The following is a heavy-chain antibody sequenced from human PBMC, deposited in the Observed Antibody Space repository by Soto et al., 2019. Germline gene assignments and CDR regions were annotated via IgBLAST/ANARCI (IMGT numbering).Heavy chain of an antibody. D-gene: IGHD1-20*01. CDR1: GGTFSGYA. J-gene: IGHJ1*01. CDR3: ARDPRSITGTTSSEDFQH. Sequence: QAQLMQSGAEVKKPGSSVKVSCRASGGTFSGYAINWVRQAPGQGLEWMGGIIPLLGITDYGQKFPGRITIAADESTGTAYTDLLGLRSDDTAVYYCARDPRSITGTTSSEDFQHWGQGTPVSVSS. CDR2: IIPLLGIT. V-gene: IGHV1-69*01.